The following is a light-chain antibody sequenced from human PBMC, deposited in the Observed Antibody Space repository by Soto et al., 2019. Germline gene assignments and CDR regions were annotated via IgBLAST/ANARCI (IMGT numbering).Light chain of an antibody. CDR1: QDITNY. V-gene: IGKV1-33*01. Sequence: DIQMTQSPSSLSASVGDRVTITCQASQDITNYLNWYQQKPGKAPRLLLYDASSLETGVPSRFSGSGSGTEFTLTISSLQPDDFATYYCQQYNSYPTFGQGTRLEIK. CDR2: DAS. CDR3: QQYNSYPT. J-gene: IGKJ5*01.